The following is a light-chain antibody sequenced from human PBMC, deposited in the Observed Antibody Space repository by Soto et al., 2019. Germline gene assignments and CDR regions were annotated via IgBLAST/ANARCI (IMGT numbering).Light chain of an antibody. J-gene: IGLJ1*01. CDR2: GNS. CDR3: QSYDSSLSGYV. V-gene: IGLV1-40*01. CDR1: SSKIGAGYD. Sequence: QAVVTQPPSVSGAPGQRVTISCTGGSSKIGAGYDVHWYQQLPGTAPKLLIYGNSNRPSGVPDRFSGSKSGTSASLAITGLQAEDEADYYCQSYDSSLSGYVFGTGTKLTVL.